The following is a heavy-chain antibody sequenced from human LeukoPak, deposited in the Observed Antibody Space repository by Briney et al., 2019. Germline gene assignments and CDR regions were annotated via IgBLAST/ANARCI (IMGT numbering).Heavy chain of an antibody. D-gene: IGHD3-10*01. CDR1: GGSISSYY. V-gene: IGHV4-59*01. Sequence: PSETLSLTCTVSGGSISSYYWSWIRQPPGKGLEWIGYIYYSGSTNYNPSLKSRVTISVETSKNQFSLKLSSVTAADTAVYYCVREGTPGYYGSGSYFPFDYWGQGTLVTVSS. CDR3: VREGTPGYYGSGSYFPFDY. J-gene: IGHJ4*02. CDR2: IYYSGST.